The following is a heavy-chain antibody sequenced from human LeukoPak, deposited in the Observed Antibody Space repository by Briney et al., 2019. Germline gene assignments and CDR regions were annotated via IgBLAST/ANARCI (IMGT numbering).Heavy chain of an antibody. Sequence: ASVKVPCKASGYTFTGYYMHWVRQAPGQGLQWMGWINPNSGVTNYAQRFQGRVTMTCDTSISTAYMELSSLRSDDSAVYYCARGRSGSYSALDIWGQGTMVTVSS. CDR1: GYTFTGYY. V-gene: IGHV1-2*02. CDR2: INPNSGVT. J-gene: IGHJ3*02. D-gene: IGHD1-26*01. CDR3: ARGRSGSYSALDI.